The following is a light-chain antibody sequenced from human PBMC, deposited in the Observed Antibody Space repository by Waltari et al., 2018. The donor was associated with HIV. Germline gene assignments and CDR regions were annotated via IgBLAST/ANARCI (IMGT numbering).Light chain of an antibody. Sequence: QSALTQPASVSGSPGQSIPISCTGTSSDVGGYNYISWYQQHPGKAPRVMLYHVSKRHLGVSNRFSGSKSGYTASLKISGLQAEDEADYYCCSYVGISTWVFGGGTKLTVL. V-gene: IGLV2-23*02. CDR3: CSYVGISTWV. J-gene: IGLJ3*02. CDR2: HVS. CDR1: SSDVGGYNY.